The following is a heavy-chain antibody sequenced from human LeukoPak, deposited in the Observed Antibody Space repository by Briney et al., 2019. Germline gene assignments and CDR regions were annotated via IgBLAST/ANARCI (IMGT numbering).Heavy chain of an antibody. J-gene: IGHJ6*03. D-gene: IGHD6-6*01. Sequence: GASVKVSCKVSGYTLTELSMHWVRQAPGKGLEWMGGFDPEDGETIYAQKFQGRVTMTEDTSTDTAYMELSSLRSEDTAVYYCARVDGSSPYYYYYMDVWGKGTTVTVSS. V-gene: IGHV1-24*01. CDR2: FDPEDGET. CDR1: GYTLTELS. CDR3: ARVDGSSPYYYYYMDV.